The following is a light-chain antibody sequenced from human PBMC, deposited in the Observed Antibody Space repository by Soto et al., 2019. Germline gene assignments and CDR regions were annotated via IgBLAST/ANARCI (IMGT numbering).Light chain of an antibody. J-gene: IGLJ1*01. Sequence: QSVLTQPASVSGSPGQSITISCTGTSSDVGDNNYVSWYQQHPGKAPKLMIYDVTHRPSGISNRFSGSKSGNMASLTISGLQAEDEADYYCSSYTSSSTLYVFGTGTKLTVL. V-gene: IGLV2-14*01. CDR3: SSYTSSSTLYV. CDR1: SSDVGDNNY. CDR2: DVT.